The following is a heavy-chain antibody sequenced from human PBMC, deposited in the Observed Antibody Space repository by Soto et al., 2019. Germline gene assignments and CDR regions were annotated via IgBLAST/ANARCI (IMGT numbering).Heavy chain of an antibody. CDR2: ISYDGGNI. D-gene: IGHD3-16*01. Sequence: LRLSCEASGFAFRSYAMHWVRQAPGKGLEWVGVISYDGGNIYYADSVKGRFTISRDNSKNTLYVQVKSLRPEDTAVYYCAKGILSATIGPYAMDVWGQGTTVTVSS. CDR1: GFAFRSYA. J-gene: IGHJ6*02. V-gene: IGHV3-30*18. CDR3: AKGILSATIGPYAMDV.